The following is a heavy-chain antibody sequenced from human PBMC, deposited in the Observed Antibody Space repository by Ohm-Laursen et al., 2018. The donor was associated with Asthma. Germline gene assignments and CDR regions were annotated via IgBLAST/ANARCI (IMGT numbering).Heavy chain of an antibody. CDR2: ISYDGSNK. CDR1: GFTFSSYA. CDR3: ARDEGYSSSWYNWFDP. V-gene: IGHV3-30-3*01. J-gene: IGHJ5*02. D-gene: IGHD6-13*01. Sequence: SLRLSCAASGFTFSSYAMHWVRQAPGKGLEWVAVISYDGSNKYYADSVKGRFTISRDNSKNTLYLQMNSLRAEDTAVYYCARDEGYSSSWYNWFDPWGQGTLVTVSS.